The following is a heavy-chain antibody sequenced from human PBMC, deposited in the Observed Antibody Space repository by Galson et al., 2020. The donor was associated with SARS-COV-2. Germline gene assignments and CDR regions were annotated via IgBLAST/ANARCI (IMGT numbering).Heavy chain of an antibody. CDR2: ISSSSRTT. V-gene: IGHV3-48*04. CDR1: GFTFTTYS. CDR3: ARDGCTSTSCYQGVKYYYYMDV. D-gene: IGHD2-2*01. Sequence: GGSLRLSCAASGFTFTTYSMNWVRQAPGKGLEWVSYISSSSRTTFYADSVKGRFTISRDNAKNSLSLQMSSLRAEDTAVYYCARDGCTSTSCYQGVKYYYYMDVWGKGTTVTVS. J-gene: IGHJ6*03.